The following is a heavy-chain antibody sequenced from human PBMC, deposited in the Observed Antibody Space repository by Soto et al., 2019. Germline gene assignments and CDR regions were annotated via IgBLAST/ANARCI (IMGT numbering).Heavy chain of an antibody. CDR1: GYTFTSYG. CDR2: ISAYNGNT. Sequence: GASVKVSCKDSGYTFTSYGISWVRQAPGQGLEWMGWISAYNGNTNYAQKLQGRVTMTTDTSTSTAYMELRSLRSDDTAVYYCARDQILYCTNGVCYVPNYYGMDVWGQGTAVTVSS. CDR3: ARDQILYCTNGVCYVPNYYGMDV. D-gene: IGHD2-8*01. J-gene: IGHJ6*02. V-gene: IGHV1-18*01.